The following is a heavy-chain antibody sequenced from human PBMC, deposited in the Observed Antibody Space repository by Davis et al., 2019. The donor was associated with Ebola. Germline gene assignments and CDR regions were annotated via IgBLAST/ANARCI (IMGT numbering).Heavy chain of an antibody. CDR1: GFTFSSYW. Sequence: GESLKISCAASGFTFSSYWMSWVRQAPGKGLEWVANIKQDGSEKYYVDSVKGRFTISRDNVKNSLYLQMNSLRDEDTAVYSCARIPSHYYYYMDVWGKGTTVTVSS. V-gene: IGHV3-7*01. CDR3: ARIPSHYYYYMDV. J-gene: IGHJ6*03. CDR2: IKQDGSEK.